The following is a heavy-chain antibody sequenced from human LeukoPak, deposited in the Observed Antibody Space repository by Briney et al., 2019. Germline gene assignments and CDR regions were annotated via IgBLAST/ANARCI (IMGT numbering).Heavy chain of an antibody. J-gene: IGHJ4*02. CDR1: GVSFDDYY. D-gene: IGHD4-17*01. Sequence: SETLSLTCAVSGVSFDDYYWSWVRQTPGKGLEWIGEINHSGYTNDSPSLKSRVTLSIDTSRKQFSLNLRSVTVADAGIYYCTRMTTGHEYWGQGTLVTVSS. CDR2: INHSGYT. CDR3: TRMTTGHEY. V-gene: IGHV4-34*01.